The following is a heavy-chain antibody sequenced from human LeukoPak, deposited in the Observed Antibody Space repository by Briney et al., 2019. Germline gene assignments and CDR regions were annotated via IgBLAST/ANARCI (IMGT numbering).Heavy chain of an antibody. CDR2: MNPNSGNT. J-gene: IGHJ5*02. CDR1: GYTFTSYD. V-gene: IGHV1-8*01. D-gene: IGHD2-2*01. CDR3: ARGKVPAALNWFDP. Sequence: ASVKVSCRASGYTFTSYDINWVRQATGQGLEWMGWMNPNSGNTGYAQKFQGRVTMTRNTSISTAYMELSSLRSEDTAVYYCARGKVPAALNWFDPWGQGTLVTVSS.